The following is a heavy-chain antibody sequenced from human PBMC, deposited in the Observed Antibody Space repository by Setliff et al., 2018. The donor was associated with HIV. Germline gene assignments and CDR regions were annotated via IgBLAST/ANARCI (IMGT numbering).Heavy chain of an antibody. J-gene: IGHJ4*02. Sequence: SVKVSCKSSGYTFTGYYMHWVRQAPGHGLEWMGGIIPLSGTTNYAQKLEGRVTLSADESTSTAYMQLNSLTSEDTAVYYCARGRWLQSFDYWGQGTLVTVSS. D-gene: IGHD5-12*01. CDR3: ARGRWLQSFDY. CDR2: IIPLSGTT. CDR1: GYTFTGYY. V-gene: IGHV1-69*13.